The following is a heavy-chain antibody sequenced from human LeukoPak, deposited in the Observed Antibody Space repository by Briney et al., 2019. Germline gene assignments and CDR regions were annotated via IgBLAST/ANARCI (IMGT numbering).Heavy chain of an antibody. J-gene: IGHJ4*02. CDR3: ARDLQASNYNYWSGYCPLAF. V-gene: IGHV1-18*01. CDR2: ISPYSGRT. CDR1: GYSFASYG. D-gene: IGHD3-3*01. Sequence: EASVKVCCKASGYSFASYGITWERQAPGQGLEWMGWISPYSGRTNYVEKFKGRLTLTTDTSTSTAYMDLRGLTSDDTATYFCARDLQASNYNYWSGYCPLAFWGQGTLITASS.